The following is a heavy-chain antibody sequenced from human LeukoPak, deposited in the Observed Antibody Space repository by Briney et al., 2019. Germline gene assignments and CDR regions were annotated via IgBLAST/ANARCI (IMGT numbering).Heavy chain of an antibody. CDR2: IYYSGST. D-gene: IGHD6-13*01. J-gene: IGHJ5*02. Sequence: PSETLSLTCTVSGGSISSYYWSWIRQPPGKGLEWIGYIYYSGSTNYNPSLKSRVTISVDTSKNQFSLKLSSVTAADTAVYYCARHPEKSSSSLNWFDPWGQGTLVTVSS. CDR3: ARHPEKSSSSLNWFDP. V-gene: IGHV4-59*08. CDR1: GGSISSYY.